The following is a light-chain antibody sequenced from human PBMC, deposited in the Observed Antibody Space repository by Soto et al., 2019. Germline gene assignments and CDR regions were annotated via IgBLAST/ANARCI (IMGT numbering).Light chain of an antibody. CDR3: QQYNFWPPMYT. Sequence: EVVMTQSPATLSMSPGERATLSCRASQTVTTNVAWYQQKPGQAPRLLIYGASTSATGVPARFSGSGSGTEFTLTIDSLQSEDSAVYYCQQYNFWPPMYTFGQGTKLEIK. CDR2: GAS. CDR1: QTVTTN. V-gene: IGKV3-15*01. J-gene: IGKJ2*01.